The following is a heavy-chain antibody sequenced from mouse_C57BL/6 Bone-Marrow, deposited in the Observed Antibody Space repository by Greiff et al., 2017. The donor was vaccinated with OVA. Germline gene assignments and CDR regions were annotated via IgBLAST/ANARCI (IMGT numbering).Heavy chain of an antibody. CDR2: ISGGGGNT. CDR1: GFTFSSYT. Sequence: EVNLVESGGGLVKPGGSLKLSCAASGFTFSSYTMSWVRQTPEKRLEWVATISGGGGNTYYPDSVKGRFTISRDNAKNTLYLQMSSLRSEDTALYYCARPYGKGLAWFAYWGQGTLVTVSA. CDR3: ARPYGKGLAWFAY. V-gene: IGHV5-9*01. D-gene: IGHD2-1*01. J-gene: IGHJ3*01.